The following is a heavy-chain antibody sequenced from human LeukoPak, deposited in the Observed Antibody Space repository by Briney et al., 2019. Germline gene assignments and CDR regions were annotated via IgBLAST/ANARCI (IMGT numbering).Heavy chain of an antibody. V-gene: IGHV3-7*01. CDR1: GFIFSNYW. Sequence: PGGSLRLSCAASGFIFSNYWMSWVRQAPGRGLEGVANIKQDGGEKYYVDSVKGRFTISRDNAKNSLYLQMNSLRAEDTAVYYCARVPNWNDVGLDYWGQGTLVTVSS. CDR2: IKQDGGEK. D-gene: IGHD1-20*01. CDR3: ARVPNWNDVGLDY. J-gene: IGHJ4*02.